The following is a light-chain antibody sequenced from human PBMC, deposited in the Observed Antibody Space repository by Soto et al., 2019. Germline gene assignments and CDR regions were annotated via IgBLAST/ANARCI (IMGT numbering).Light chain of an antibody. CDR2: DAS. V-gene: IGKV1-33*01. Sequence: DIQMTQSPSSLSASVGDRVTITFQASQDINKNLIWYQQKPGKAPKLLIYDASDLETGVPSRFSGSGSGTGFTFTIGSLQPEDFATYYCQQYESLPLTFGQGTRLAIK. J-gene: IGKJ5*01. CDR3: QQYESLPLT. CDR1: QDINKN.